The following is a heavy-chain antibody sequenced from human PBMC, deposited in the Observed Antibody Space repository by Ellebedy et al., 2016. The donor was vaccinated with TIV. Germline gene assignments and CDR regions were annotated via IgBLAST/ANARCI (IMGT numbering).Heavy chain of an antibody. CDR2: ISTISSY. D-gene: IGHD2-15*01. J-gene: IGHJ4*02. V-gene: IGHV3-21*01. Sequence: GESLKISCAASGFTLSDYSMSWVRQAPGKGLEWVSSISTISSYADSVRGRFTISRDNAKNSLYLQMNSLRAEDTAVYYCSRGGGCGGGTCYYPDFWGQGTLVTVSS. CDR1: GFTLSDYS. CDR3: SRGGGCGGGTCYYPDF.